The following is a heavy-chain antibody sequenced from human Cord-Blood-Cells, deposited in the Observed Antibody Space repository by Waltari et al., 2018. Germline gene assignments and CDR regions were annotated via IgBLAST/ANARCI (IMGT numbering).Heavy chain of an antibody. Sequence: EVQLVESGGGLVQPGGSLRLSCAASGFTFSSYWMSWVRQAPGKGLEWVAKIKQDGSEKYYVDSVKGRFTISRDNAKNSLYLQINSLRAEDTAVYYCARAQGIAAAGDYWGQGTLVTVSS. CDR3: ARAQGIAAAGDY. CDR1: GFTFSSYW. CDR2: IKQDGSEK. D-gene: IGHD6-13*01. J-gene: IGHJ4*02. V-gene: IGHV3-7*01.